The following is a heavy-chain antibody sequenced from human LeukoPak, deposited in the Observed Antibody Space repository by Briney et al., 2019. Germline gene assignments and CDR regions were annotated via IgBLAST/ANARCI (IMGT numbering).Heavy chain of an antibody. Sequence: GGSLRLSCAASGFTFSSYSMDWVRQAPGKGLEWVSSISSSSSYIYYADSVKGRFTISRDNAKNSLYLQMNSLRAEDTAVYYCARVRETLDFDYWGQGTLVTVSS. J-gene: IGHJ4*02. V-gene: IGHV3-21*01. CDR1: GFTFSSYS. CDR3: ARVRETLDFDY. CDR2: ISSSSSYI. D-gene: IGHD3-10*01.